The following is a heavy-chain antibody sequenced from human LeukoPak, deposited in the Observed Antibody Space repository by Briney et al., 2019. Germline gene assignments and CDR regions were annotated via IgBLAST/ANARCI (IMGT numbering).Heavy chain of an antibody. Sequence: GASVKVSCKASGYTFSSYHIHWVRQAPGQGLEWMGKINPSFNPGVDVTSYAQKLQGRVTMTRDISTNTVYMELSSLTSEDTAVYYCARAWESIAGYYFDYWGQGTLVTVSS. CDR3: ARAWESIAGYYFDY. D-gene: IGHD1-26*01. J-gene: IGHJ4*02. V-gene: IGHV1-46*01. CDR2: INPSFNPGVDVT. CDR1: GYTFSSYH.